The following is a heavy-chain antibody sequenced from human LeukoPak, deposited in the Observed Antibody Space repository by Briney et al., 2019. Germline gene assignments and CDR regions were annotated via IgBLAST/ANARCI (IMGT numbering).Heavy chain of an antibody. CDR2: IYSGGYT. D-gene: IGHD6-13*01. V-gene: IGHV3-53*01. J-gene: IGHJ4*02. CDR1: GFTVSSNF. Sequence: LSGGSLRLSCAASGFTVSSNFMSWVRQAPGKGLEWVSVIYSGGYTVYTDSVKGRFTISRDNSENTLYLQMNSLRADDTAVDYCVRASSTTAAGLFDYWGQGTLLTVSS. CDR3: VRASSTTAAGLFDY.